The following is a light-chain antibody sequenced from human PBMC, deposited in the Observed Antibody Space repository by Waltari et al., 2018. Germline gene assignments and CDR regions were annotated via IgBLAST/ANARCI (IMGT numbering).Light chain of an antibody. J-gene: IGKJ2*01. CDR3: QQFYHAPQT. V-gene: IGKV4-1*01. CDR1: QSILFSSYNKSF. CDR2: WAS. Sequence: DIVMTQSPDSLAVSLGERATINCKSSQSILFSSYNKSFLKCYQQRPGQPPRLLLYWASTRASGVPDRISGSGSGTDFTLTISGLQTEDVAIYYCQQFYHAPQTFGQGTKVEIK.